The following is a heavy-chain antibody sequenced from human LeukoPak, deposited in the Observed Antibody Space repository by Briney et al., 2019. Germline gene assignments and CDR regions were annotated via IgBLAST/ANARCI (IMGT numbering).Heavy chain of an antibody. CDR2: IKQDGSEK. D-gene: IGHD6-19*01. Sequence: GGSLRLSCAASGFTFSSYWMSWVRQAPGKWLEWVANIKQDGSEKYYVDSVKGRFTISRDNAKNSLYLQMNSLRAEDTAVYYCARDPYSSGWPSYYYYGMDVRGQGTTVTVSS. CDR3: ARDPYSSGWPSYYYYGMDV. J-gene: IGHJ6*02. CDR1: GFTFSSYW. V-gene: IGHV3-7*01.